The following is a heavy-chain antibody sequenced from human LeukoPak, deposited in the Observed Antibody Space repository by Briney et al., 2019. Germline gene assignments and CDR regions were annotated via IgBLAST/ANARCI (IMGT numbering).Heavy chain of an antibody. Sequence: GGSLRLSCAASGFTFSSYAMSWVRQAPGKGLEWVSAISGSGGSTYYADSVKGRFTISRDNSKNTLYLQMNSLRIEDTAMYYCASLGYCTNGVCLDYWGQGTLVTVSS. V-gene: IGHV3-23*01. D-gene: IGHD2-8*01. CDR1: GFTFSSYA. J-gene: IGHJ4*02. CDR2: ISGSGGST. CDR3: ASLGYCTNGVCLDY.